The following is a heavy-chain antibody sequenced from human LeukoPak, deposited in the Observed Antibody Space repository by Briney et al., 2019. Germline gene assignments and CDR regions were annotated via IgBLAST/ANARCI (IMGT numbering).Heavy chain of an antibody. J-gene: IGHJ4*02. CDR2: IYPDDSDA. CDR3: ARQDFYYGAGLFDF. Sequence: PGESLKISCKASGYTFSEYWIAWVRQTPGKGLEWMGIIYPDDSDARYSPSFQGQVTISVDKSIDTAYLEWDGLKTSDSAIYYCARQDFYYGAGLFDFWGQGTLVTVSS. CDR1: GYTFSEYW. V-gene: IGHV5-51*01. D-gene: IGHD3-10*01.